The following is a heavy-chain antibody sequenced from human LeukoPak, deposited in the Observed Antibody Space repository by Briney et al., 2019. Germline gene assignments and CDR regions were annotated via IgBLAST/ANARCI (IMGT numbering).Heavy chain of an antibody. CDR2: IYYSGST. J-gene: IGHJ4*02. CDR1: EFTFSNAW. V-gene: IGHV4-59*08. D-gene: IGHD6-13*01. CDR3: ARGSSWYRGDLDY. Sequence: GSLRLSCAASEFTFSNAWMSWVRQAPGKGLEWIGYIYYSGSTNYNPSLKSRVTISVDTSKNQFSLKLSSVTAADTAVYYCARGSSWYRGDLDYWGQGTLVTVSS.